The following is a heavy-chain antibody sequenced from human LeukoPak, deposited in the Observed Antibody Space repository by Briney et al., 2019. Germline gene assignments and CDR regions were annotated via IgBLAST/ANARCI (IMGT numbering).Heavy chain of an antibody. V-gene: IGHV5-51*01. J-gene: IGHJ6*03. CDR1: GYILTNNW. CDR3: ARSSDYYYMDV. CDR2: IYPGYSDA. Sequence: GESLKISCKVSGYILTNNWIGWVRQVPGKGLEWMGLIYPGYSDAKYSPSFQGQVTISADKSISTAYLQWSSLKASDTAMYYCARSSDYYYMDVWGKGTTVTVSS.